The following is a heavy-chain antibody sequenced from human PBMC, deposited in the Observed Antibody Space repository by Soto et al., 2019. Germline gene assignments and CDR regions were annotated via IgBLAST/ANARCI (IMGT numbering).Heavy chain of an antibody. CDR1: GFTFSSYS. Sequence: LRLSCAASGFTFSSYSMNWVRQAPGKGLEWVSSISSSSSYIYYADSVKGRFTISRDNAKNSLYLQMNSLRAEDTAVYYCARDRESSGCHDYWGQGTLVTVPQ. D-gene: IGHD3-22*01. CDR3: ARDRESSGCHDY. V-gene: IGHV3-21*01. CDR2: ISSSSSYI. J-gene: IGHJ4*02.